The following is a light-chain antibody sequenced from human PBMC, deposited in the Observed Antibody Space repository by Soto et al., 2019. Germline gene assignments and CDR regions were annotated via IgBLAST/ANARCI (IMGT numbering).Light chain of an antibody. CDR3: KSYAGSNTYV. CDR2: EVV. Sequence: QSALTQPPSASGSPGQSVTISCTGTKSDIGVYDFVSWYQHHPGKAPRLIIYEVVQRPSGVPDRFSGSKSGNTASLTVSGLQAADEADYFCKSYAGSNTYVFASGTKVIVL. V-gene: IGLV2-8*01. CDR1: KSDIGVYDF. J-gene: IGLJ1*01.